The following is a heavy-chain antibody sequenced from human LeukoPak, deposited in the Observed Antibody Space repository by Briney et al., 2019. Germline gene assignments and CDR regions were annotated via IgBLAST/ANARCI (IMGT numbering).Heavy chain of an antibody. V-gene: IGHV1-46*01. CDR3: ARAWEAVGGNYGVIDY. D-gene: IGHD4-17*01. Sequence: ASVKVSCKTSGYTFTRYYMHWVRQAPGQGLEWMGIINPSGGSTTYAQKFQGRVTMTRDLSTSTVYMEVSSLRSEDTAVYYCARAWEAVGGNYGVIDYWGQGTLVTVSS. CDR1: GYTFTRYY. J-gene: IGHJ4*02. CDR2: INPSGGST.